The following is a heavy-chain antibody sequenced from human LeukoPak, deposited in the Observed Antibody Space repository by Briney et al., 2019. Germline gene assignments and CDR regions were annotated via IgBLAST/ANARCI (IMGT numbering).Heavy chain of an antibody. CDR2: LYSGGDT. D-gene: IGHD3-10*01. Sequence: GGSLRLSCAASGFTVGTKYMNWVRQAPGKGLEWVSILYSGGDTYYADSVKGRFTMSRDNSRNTLSLQMNSLRVEDTAVYYCARVGDHYHWNFDLWGRGTLVTVSS. V-gene: IGHV3-53*01. CDR1: GFTVGTKY. CDR3: ARVGDHYHWNFDL. J-gene: IGHJ2*01.